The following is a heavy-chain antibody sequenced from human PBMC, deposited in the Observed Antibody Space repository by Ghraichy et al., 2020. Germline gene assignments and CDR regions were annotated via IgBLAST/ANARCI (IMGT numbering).Heavy chain of an antibody. V-gene: IGHV4-61*02. CDR1: GGSISSGGYY. J-gene: IGHJ4*02. Sequence: SETLSLTCSVSGGSISSGGYYWSWIRQPAGKALEWIGRIYSGGSTSYNPSLKSRVTISIDTSKNQFSLNLNSVTAADTAVYYCARGRGSHLDYYFDYWGQGTLVTVSS. CDR2: IYSGGST. D-gene: IGHD3-10*01. CDR3: ARGRGSHLDYYFDY.